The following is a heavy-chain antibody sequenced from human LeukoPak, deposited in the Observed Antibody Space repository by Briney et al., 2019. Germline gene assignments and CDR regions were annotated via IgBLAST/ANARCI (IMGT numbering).Heavy chain of an antibody. V-gene: IGHV4-39*07. Sequence: PSETLSLTCTVSGGSISSSSYYWGWIRQPPGKGLGWIGSIYYSGSTYYNPSLKSRVTVSVDTSKNQFSLKLSSVTAADTALYYCARFPASAEYRHYYYMDVWGKGTTVTVSS. CDR2: IYYSGST. CDR3: ARFPASAEYRHYYYMDV. D-gene: IGHD6-25*01. CDR1: GGSISSSSYY. J-gene: IGHJ6*03.